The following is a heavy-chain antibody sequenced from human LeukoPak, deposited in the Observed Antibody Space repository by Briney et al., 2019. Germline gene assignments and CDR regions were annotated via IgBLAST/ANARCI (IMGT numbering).Heavy chain of an antibody. CDR1: DYSISSGYY. V-gene: IGHV4-38-2*01. CDR3: ARGRSPYYDFWSGYSHYFDY. J-gene: IGHJ4*02. CDR2: IYHSGST. D-gene: IGHD3-3*01. Sequence: SETLSLTCAVSDYSISSGYYWGWIRQPPGKGLEWIGSIYHSGSTYYNPSLKSRVTISVDTSKNQFSLKLSSVTAAGTAVYYCARGRSPYYDFWSGYSHYFDYWGQGTLVTVSS.